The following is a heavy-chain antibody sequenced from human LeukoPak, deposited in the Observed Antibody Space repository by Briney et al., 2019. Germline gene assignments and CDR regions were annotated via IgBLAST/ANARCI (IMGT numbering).Heavy chain of an antibody. CDR3: ARGGGTVVTPSSEYFQH. Sequence: GASVKVSCKASGYTFTSYGISWVRQAPGQGLEWMGWISAYNGNTNYAQKLQGRVTMTTDTSTSTAYMELSSLRSEDTAVYYCARGGGTVVTPSSEYFQHWGQGTLVTVSS. CDR1: GYTFTSYG. D-gene: IGHD4-23*01. V-gene: IGHV1-18*01. CDR2: ISAYNGNT. J-gene: IGHJ1*01.